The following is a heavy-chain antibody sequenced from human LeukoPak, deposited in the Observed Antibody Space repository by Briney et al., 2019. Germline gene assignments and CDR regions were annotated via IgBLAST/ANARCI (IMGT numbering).Heavy chain of an antibody. V-gene: IGHV3-23*01. CDR1: GFTFSSYA. D-gene: IGHD6-19*01. CDR3: AKDLFPGIAVAGDY. CDR2: ISGSGGST. J-gene: IGHJ4*02. Sequence: GGSLRLSCAASGFTFSSYAMSWVRQAPGKGLEWVSAISGSGGSTYYADSVKGRFTISRDNSKNTLYLQMNSLRAEDTAVYYCAKDLFPGIAVAGDYWGQGTLVTVSS.